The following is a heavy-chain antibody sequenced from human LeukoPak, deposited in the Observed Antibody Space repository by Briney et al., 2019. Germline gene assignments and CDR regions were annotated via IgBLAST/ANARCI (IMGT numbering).Heavy chain of an antibody. CDR2: NSSSGSTI. CDR1: GFTFSSYE. J-gene: IGHJ6*02. CDR3: ARDRRGGMDV. Sequence: GGSLRLSCAASGFTFSSYEMNWVRQAPGKGLEWVSYNSSSGSTIYYADSVKGRFTISRDNAKNSLYLQMNSLRAEDTAVYYCARDRRGGMDVWGQGTTVTVSS. V-gene: IGHV3-48*03.